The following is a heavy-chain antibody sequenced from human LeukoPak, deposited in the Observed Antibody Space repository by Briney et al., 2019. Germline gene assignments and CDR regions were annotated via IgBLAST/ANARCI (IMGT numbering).Heavy chain of an antibody. J-gene: IGHJ6*03. Sequence: PSQTLSLTCTVSGGSISSGGYYWSWIRQPPGKGLEWIGYIYHSGSTYYNPSLKSRVTISVDRSKNQFSLKLSSVTAADTAVYYCAKDQEERRADPINIEGRYGSGSQPSHYYMDVWGKGTTVTVSS. CDR2: IYHSGST. V-gene: IGHV4-30-2*01. CDR1: GGSISSGGYY. D-gene: IGHD3-10*01. CDR3: AKDQEERRADPINIEGRYGSGSQPSHYYMDV.